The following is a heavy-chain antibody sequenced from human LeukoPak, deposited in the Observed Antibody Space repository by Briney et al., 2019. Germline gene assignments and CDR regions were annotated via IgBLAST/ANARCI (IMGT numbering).Heavy chain of an antibody. V-gene: IGHV3-7*01. Sequence: ETLSLTCTVSGGSISTSNYYWGWVRQAPGKGLEWVANIKQDGSEKYYVDSVKGRFTISRDNAKNSLYLQMNSLRAEDTAVYYCARVRYIAARLAYYFDYWGQGTLVTVSS. CDR3: ARVRYIAARLAYYFDY. CDR2: IKQDGSEK. CDR1: GGSISTSNYY. J-gene: IGHJ4*02. D-gene: IGHD6-6*01.